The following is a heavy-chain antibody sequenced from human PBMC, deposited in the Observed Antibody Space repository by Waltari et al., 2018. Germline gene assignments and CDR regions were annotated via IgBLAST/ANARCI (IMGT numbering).Heavy chain of an antibody. CDR1: GYTFTGYY. V-gene: IGHV1-2*06. CDR2: INPNSGGT. CDR3: ARGIIIDSSGYPH. Sequence: VSCKASGYTFTGYYMHWVRQAPGQGLEWMGRINPNSGGTNYAQKFQGRVTMTRDTSISTAYMELSRLRSDDTAVYYCARGIIIDSSGYPHWGQGTLVTVSS. J-gene: IGHJ4*02. D-gene: IGHD3-22*01.